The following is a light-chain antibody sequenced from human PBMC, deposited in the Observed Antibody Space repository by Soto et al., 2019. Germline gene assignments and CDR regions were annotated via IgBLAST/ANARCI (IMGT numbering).Light chain of an antibody. CDR3: QQRSNWWT. Sequence: ESVLTQSPATLSLYPGERATLSCRASQSVSSYLAWYQQKPGQAPRLLIYDASNRATGIPARFSGSGSGTDFTLTISSLEPEDFAVYYCQQRSNWWTFGQGTKVDIK. CDR2: DAS. V-gene: IGKV3-11*01. J-gene: IGKJ1*01. CDR1: QSVSSY.